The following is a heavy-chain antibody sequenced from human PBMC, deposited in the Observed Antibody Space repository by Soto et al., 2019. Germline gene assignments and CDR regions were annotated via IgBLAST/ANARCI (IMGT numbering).Heavy chain of an antibody. Sequence: SQTPSLTCSICGDSASSNTAAWRWSRQSPSRGLEWLGRTYYRSKWYNDYAVSVKSRITINPDTSKNQFSLQLNSVTPEDTAVYYCARDSDYGDYGFDYWGQGTLVTVSS. J-gene: IGHJ4*02. CDR1: GDSASSNTAA. CDR2: TYYRSKWYN. D-gene: IGHD4-17*01. V-gene: IGHV6-1*01. CDR3: ARDSDYGDYGFDY.